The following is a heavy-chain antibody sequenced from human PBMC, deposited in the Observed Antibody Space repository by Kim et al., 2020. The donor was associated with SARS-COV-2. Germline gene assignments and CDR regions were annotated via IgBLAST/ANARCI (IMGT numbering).Heavy chain of an antibody. Sequence: SETLSLTCAVYGGSFSGYYWSWIRQPPGKGLEWIGEINHSGSTNYNPSLKSRVTISVDTSKNQFSLKLSSVTAADTAVYYCARLRDSNYYYYYMDVWGKGTTVTVSS. CDR3: ARLRDSNYYYYYMDV. CDR2: INHSGST. V-gene: IGHV4-34*01. CDR1: GGSFSGYY. D-gene: IGHD4-4*01. J-gene: IGHJ6*03.